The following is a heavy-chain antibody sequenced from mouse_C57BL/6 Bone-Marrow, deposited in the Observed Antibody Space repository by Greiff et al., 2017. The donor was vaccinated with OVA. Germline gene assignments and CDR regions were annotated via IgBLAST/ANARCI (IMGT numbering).Heavy chain of an antibody. V-gene: IGHV2-6*01. CDR1: GFSLTSYG. D-gene: IGHD2-3*01. CDR2: IWGVGST. CDR3: ASALYDGYYDWFAY. Sequence: VQLQQSGPGLVAPSQSLSITCTVSGFSLTSYGVDWVRQSPGKGLEWLGVIWGVGSTNYNSALKSRLSISKDNSKSQVFLKMNSLQTDDTAMYYCASALYDGYYDWFAYWGQGTLVTVSA. J-gene: IGHJ3*01.